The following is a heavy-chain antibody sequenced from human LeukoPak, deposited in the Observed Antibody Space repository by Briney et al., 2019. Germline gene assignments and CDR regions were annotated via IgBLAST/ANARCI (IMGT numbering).Heavy chain of an antibody. CDR1: GYTFTSYD. J-gene: IGHJ4*02. V-gene: IGHV1-8*03. D-gene: IGHD5-12*01. CDR2: MNPNSGST. Sequence: ASVKVSCKASGYTFTSYDINWVRQATGQGLEWMGWMNPNSGSTGYAQKFQGRVTITRNTSISTAYMQLSGLRSEDTAVYYCARGRSTGYPYYFEYWGQGTLVTVSS. CDR3: ARGRSTGYPYYFEY.